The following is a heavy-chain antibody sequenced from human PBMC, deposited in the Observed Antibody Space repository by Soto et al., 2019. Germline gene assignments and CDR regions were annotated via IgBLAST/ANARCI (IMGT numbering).Heavy chain of an antibody. Sequence: PGGSLRLSCAASGFTFSSYAMSWVRQAPGKGLDWVSSIYPDGRTFHAESVKGRFTISRDSSKNTLYLQMNSLGVEDTAVYYCASRGDWGQGALVTVSS. CDR3: ASRGD. CDR1: GFTFSSYA. CDR2: IYPDGRT. D-gene: IGHD2-21*01. V-gene: IGHV3-66*01. J-gene: IGHJ4*02.